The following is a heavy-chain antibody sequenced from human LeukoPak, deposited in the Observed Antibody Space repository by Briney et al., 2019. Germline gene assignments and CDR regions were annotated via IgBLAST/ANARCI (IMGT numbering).Heavy chain of an antibody. CDR3: ARVALGTSWHHVDGLDV. CDR1: GGSITSSSYY. D-gene: IGHD2-2*01. CDR2: IYYSGST. Sequence: PSETLSLTCTVSGGSITSSSYYWGWIRQPPGEGLEWMGSIYYSGSTYYNPSLESRVTISVDTSKNQFSLKLSSVTAADTAVYYCARVALGTSWHHVDGLDVWGQGTTVTVS. J-gene: IGHJ6*02. V-gene: IGHV4-39*01.